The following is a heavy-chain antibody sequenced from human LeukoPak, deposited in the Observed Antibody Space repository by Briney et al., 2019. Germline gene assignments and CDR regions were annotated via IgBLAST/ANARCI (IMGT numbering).Heavy chain of an antibody. Sequence: GGSLRLSCTASGFSFSSCAMSWVRQAPGKGLEWVSAISGSGDSTYYADSVKGRFTISRDNSKNTLYLQINSLRAEDTAVYHCAKDRISSGYYYFGDYWGQGTLVTVSS. CDR1: GFSFSSCA. V-gene: IGHV3-23*01. CDR3: AKDRISSGYYYFGDY. CDR2: ISGSGDST. J-gene: IGHJ4*02. D-gene: IGHD3-22*01.